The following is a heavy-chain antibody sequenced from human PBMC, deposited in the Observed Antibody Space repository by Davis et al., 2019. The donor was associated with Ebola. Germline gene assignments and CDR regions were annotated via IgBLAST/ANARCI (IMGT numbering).Heavy chain of an antibody. D-gene: IGHD4-11*01. J-gene: IGHJ6*02. CDR2: MNPNSGNT. Sequence: ASVTVSCKASGYTFTSYDINWVRQATGQGLEWMGWMNPNSGNTGYAQKFQGRVTMTRNTSISTAYMELSSLRSEDTAVYYCARSYSNNYYYYYGMDVWGQGTTVTVSS. CDR3: ARSYSNNYYYYYGMDV. CDR1: GYTFTSYD. V-gene: IGHV1-8*01.